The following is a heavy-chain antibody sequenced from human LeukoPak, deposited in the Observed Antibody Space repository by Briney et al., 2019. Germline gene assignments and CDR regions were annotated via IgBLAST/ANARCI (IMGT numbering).Heavy chain of an antibody. CDR3: ARALYYSDSSGHCDY. Sequence: GGSLRLSCAASGFTFSNYWMSWVRQAPGKGLEWVANIKQDGNEKYYVDSVKGRFTISRDNAKNSLYLQVNSLRAEDTAVYYCARALYYSDSSGHCDYWGQGTLVTVSS. D-gene: IGHD3-22*01. CDR1: GFTFSNYW. V-gene: IGHV3-7*01. CDR2: IKQDGNEK. J-gene: IGHJ4*02.